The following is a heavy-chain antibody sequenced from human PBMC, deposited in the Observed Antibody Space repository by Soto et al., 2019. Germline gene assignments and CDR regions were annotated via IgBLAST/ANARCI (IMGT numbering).Heavy chain of an antibody. V-gene: IGHV4-4*07. CDR2: IYASGST. CDR1: GGSISTYY. J-gene: IGHJ4*01. CDR3: ARGRMVIIPTATAFDY. D-gene: IGHD2-2*01. Sequence: SETLSLTCTVSGGSISTYYWSWIRQPAGKGLEWIGRIYASGSTNYNPSLKSRVTMSVATSKNQFSLKLSSVTAADTAVYYCARGRMVIIPTATAFDYWGHVTLVTVSS.